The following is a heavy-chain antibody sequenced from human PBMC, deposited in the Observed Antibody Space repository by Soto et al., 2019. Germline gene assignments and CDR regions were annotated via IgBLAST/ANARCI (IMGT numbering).Heavy chain of an antibody. D-gene: IGHD3-22*01. CDR3: ARDIPSRSSCYYYFDY. J-gene: IGHJ4*02. Sequence: SQTLSLTCGICGDSVSSNSAAWNWIRQSPSRGLEWLGRTYYRSKWYNDYAVSVKSRITINPDTSKNQFSLQLNSVTPEDTAVYYCARDIPSRSSCYYYFDYWGQGTLVTVSS. CDR2: TYYRSKWYN. CDR1: GDSVSSNSAA. V-gene: IGHV6-1*01.